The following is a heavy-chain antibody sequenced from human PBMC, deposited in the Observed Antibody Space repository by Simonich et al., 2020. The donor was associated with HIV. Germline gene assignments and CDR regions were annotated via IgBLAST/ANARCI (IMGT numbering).Heavy chain of an antibody. CDR3: VRRLGYGNWYFDY. J-gene: IGHJ4*02. CDR2: IYTTEST. CDR1: GGSISSSY. Sequence: QVQLQESGPGLVKPSETLSLTCTVSGGSISSSYWSWIRQPAGKGLEWIGHIYTTESTNYNPSLKSRVTISVDTSKNQFSLKLNSVTAADTAVYYCVRRLGYGNWYFDYWGQGTLVTVSS. V-gene: IGHV4-4*07. D-gene: IGHD3-16*01.